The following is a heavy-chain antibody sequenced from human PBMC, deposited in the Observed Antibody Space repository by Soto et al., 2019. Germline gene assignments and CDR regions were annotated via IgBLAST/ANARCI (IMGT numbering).Heavy chain of an antibody. D-gene: IGHD3-10*01. CDR2: MHHSGAT. V-gene: IGHV4-4*02. CDR1: GGSMSSPNW. J-gene: IGHJ4*02. CDR3: ATGSLYYYGSGGMWDS. Sequence: QVRLQESGPGLVKPSGTLSLTCLVSGGSMSSPNWWSWVRQAPGKGLEWIAEMHHSGATNYNPSLKSRVIISIDKSKNQFSLNLSSVTAADTAVYYWATGSLYYYGSGGMWDSWGRGALVTVSS.